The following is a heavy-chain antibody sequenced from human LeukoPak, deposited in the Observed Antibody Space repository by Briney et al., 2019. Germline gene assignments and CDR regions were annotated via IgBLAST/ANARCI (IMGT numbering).Heavy chain of an antibody. D-gene: IGHD3-10*02. J-gene: IGHJ4*02. Sequence: PGGSLRLSCSGSGFRFGGYALSWVRQPPGKGLEWVGFIRSKALYGTSEYAASVEGRFAISRDDSNNIVYLQMNSLKTEDTAVYFCVREGVRDYYFDFWGQGTLVTVSS. CDR2: IRSKALYGTS. CDR3: VREGVRDYYFDF. CDR1: GFRFGGYA. V-gene: IGHV3-49*04.